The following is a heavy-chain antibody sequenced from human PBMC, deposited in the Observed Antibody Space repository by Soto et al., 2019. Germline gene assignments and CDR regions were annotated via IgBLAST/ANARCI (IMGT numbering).Heavy chain of an antibody. CDR2: MNPNSGNT. J-gene: IGHJ6*02. V-gene: IGHV1-8*01. CDR1: GYTFTSYD. D-gene: IGHD6-13*01. CDR3: ARSYSSSWHNNYYYYYGMDV. Sequence: ASVKVSCKASGYTFTSYDINWVRQATGQGLEWMGWMNPNSGNTGYAQKFQGRVTMTRNTSISTAYMELSSLRSEDTAVYYCARSYSSSWHNNYYYYYGMDVWGQGTTVTVSS.